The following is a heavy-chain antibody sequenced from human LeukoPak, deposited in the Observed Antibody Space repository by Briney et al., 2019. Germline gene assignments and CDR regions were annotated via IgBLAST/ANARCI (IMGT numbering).Heavy chain of an antibody. CDR2: IIPMFGKA. CDR3: ARGWLAETTVVTPYNY. J-gene: IGHJ4*02. D-gene: IGHD4-23*01. Sequence: SVKVSCKASGGTFSNYAINWVRQAPGQGLEWMGGIIPMFGKANYAQKFQGRVTITADESTRTAYMELSSLRSEDTAAYYCARGWLAETTVVTPYNYWGRGTLVSVSS. V-gene: IGHV1-69*13. CDR1: GGTFSNYA.